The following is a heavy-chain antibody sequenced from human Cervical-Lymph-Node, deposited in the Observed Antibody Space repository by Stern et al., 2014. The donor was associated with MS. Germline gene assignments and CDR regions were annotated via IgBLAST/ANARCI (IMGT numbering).Heavy chain of an antibody. CDR1: GGTFISSYA. CDR3: ARGVVSNRAAATLHNLFDP. Sequence: QVQLLQPGAEVKKPGSSVNVSCKASGGTFISSYAITWMRQAPGQGLEWMGRIIPMLGLPNYAQKFQGRVTITADTSTSTAYMELSSLRSEDTAVYYCARGVVSNRAAATLHNLFDPWGQGTLVTVSS. D-gene: IGHD2-15*01. V-gene: IGHV1-69*04. CDR2: IIPMLGLP. J-gene: IGHJ5*02.